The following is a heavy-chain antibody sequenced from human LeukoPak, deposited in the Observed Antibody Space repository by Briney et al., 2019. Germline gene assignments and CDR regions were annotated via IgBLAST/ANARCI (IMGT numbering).Heavy chain of an antibody. CDR2: INPNSGGT. Sequence: WASVKVSCKASGYTFTGYYIHWVRQAPGQGLECMGWINPNSGGTNYAQKFQGRVTMTRDTSISTAYMELSRLRSDDTAVYYCARGGSGSYFSWLDPWGQGTLVTVSS. D-gene: IGHD3-10*01. J-gene: IGHJ5*02. V-gene: IGHV1-2*02. CDR3: ARGGSGSYFSWLDP. CDR1: GYTFTGYY.